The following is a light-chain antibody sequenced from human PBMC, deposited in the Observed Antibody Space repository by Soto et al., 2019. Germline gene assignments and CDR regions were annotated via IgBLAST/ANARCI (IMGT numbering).Light chain of an antibody. J-gene: IGKJ3*01. V-gene: IGKV3-15*01. CDR2: GAS. CDR3: QQYNNWPKT. Sequence: EIVMTQSPATLSVSPGERATLSCRASQSVSSNLAWYQQKPGQAPRLLIYGASTRATGIPARFSGSGSGTEFTLTISSLQSEDFAVYDCQQYNNWPKTFGTGTKVDIK. CDR1: QSVSSN.